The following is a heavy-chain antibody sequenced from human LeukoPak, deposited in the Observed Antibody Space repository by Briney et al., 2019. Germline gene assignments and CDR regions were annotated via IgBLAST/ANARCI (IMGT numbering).Heavy chain of an antibody. CDR3: ARGIAAAGKGAGY. J-gene: IGHJ4*02. CDR1: GGSFSGYY. Sequence: SETLSLTRAVYGGSFSGYYWSWIRQPPGKGLEWIGEINHSGSTNYNPSLKSRVTISVDTSKNQFSLKLSSVTAADTAVYYCARGIAAAGKGAGYWGQGTLVTVSS. V-gene: IGHV4-34*01. D-gene: IGHD6-13*01. CDR2: INHSGST.